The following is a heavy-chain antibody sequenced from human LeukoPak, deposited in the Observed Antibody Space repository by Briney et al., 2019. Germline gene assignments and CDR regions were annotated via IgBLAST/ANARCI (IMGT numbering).Heavy chain of an antibody. D-gene: IGHD2-15*01. V-gene: IGHV3-23*01. CDR2: ISGSGGST. CDR1: GFTFSSYA. J-gene: IGHJ4*02. CDR3: ARESVSDGVVVAANYDY. Sequence: PGGSLRLSCAASGFTFSSYAMSWVRQAPGKGLEWVSAISGSGGSTYYADSVKGRFTISRDNSKNTLYLQMNSLRAEDTAVYYCARESVSDGVVVAANYDYWGQGTLVTVSS.